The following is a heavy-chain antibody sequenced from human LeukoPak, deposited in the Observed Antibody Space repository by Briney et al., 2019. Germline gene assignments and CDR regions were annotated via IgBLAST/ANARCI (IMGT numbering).Heavy chain of an antibody. CDR3: ARDRAIGYCSGGSCPYYFDY. D-gene: IGHD2-15*01. Sequence: ASVKVSCKASGYTFTSYAMHWVRQAPGQRLEWMGWINAGNGNTKYSQKFQGRDTITRDTSASTAYMELSSLRSEDTAVYYCARDRAIGYCSGGSCPYYFDYWGQGTLVTVSS. J-gene: IGHJ4*02. CDR2: INAGNGNT. V-gene: IGHV1-3*01. CDR1: GYTFTSYA.